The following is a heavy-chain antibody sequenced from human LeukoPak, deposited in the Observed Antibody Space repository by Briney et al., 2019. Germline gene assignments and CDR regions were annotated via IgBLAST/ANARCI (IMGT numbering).Heavy chain of an antibody. D-gene: IGHD2-21*02. CDR2: ISAYNGNT. CDR1: GYTFTSYG. V-gene: IGHV1-18*01. CDR3: ARRYCGGDCYLDAFDI. Sequence: ASVKVSCKASGYTFTSYGINWVRQAPGQGLEWMGWISAYNGNTNHAQKLQGRVTMTTDTSTSTAYMELRSLRSDDTAVYYCARRYCGGDCYLDAFDIWGQGTMVTVSS. J-gene: IGHJ3*02.